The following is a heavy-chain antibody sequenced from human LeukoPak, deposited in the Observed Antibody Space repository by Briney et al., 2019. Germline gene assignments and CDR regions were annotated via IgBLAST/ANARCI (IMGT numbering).Heavy chain of an antibody. V-gene: IGHV3-30*04. CDR2: ISYDGSNK. Sequence: PGGSLRLSCAASGFTFSSYAMHWVRQAPGKGLEWVAVISYDGSNKYYADSVKGRFTISRDNSKNTLYLQMNSLRAEDTAVYYCARRKSRGSHIDYWGQGTLVTVSS. J-gene: IGHJ4*02. CDR3: ARRKSRGSHIDY. D-gene: IGHD1-26*01. CDR1: GFTFSSYA.